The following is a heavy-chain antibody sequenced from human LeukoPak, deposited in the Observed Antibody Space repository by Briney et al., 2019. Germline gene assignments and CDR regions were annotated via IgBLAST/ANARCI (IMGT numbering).Heavy chain of an antibody. J-gene: IGHJ4*02. CDR2: FAGSDTTT. V-gene: IGHV3-48*03. Sequence: TGGSLRLSCAASGFDFGAYEMNWVRQAPGKGLEWVAYFAGSDTTTYYADSVKGRFIISRDNARNSLCLQMNSLRAEDTALYYCTTLGYHLDSWGQGTVVTVSS. D-gene: IGHD3-22*01. CDR3: TTLGYHLDS. CDR1: GFDFGAYE.